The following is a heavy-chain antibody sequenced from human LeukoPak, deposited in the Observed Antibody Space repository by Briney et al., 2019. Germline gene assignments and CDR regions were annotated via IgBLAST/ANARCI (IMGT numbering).Heavy chain of an antibody. CDR1: GFTFSSYE. J-gene: IGHJ4*02. D-gene: IGHD3-9*01. V-gene: IGHV3-48*03. Sequence: PGGSLRLSCAASGFTFSSYEMNWVRQAPGKGLEWVSYISSSGSTIYYADSVKGQFTISRDNAKNSLYLQMNSLRAEDTAVYYCARGGVLRYFDCPHDYWGQGTLVTVSS. CDR3: ARGGVLRYFDCPHDY. CDR2: ISSSGSTI.